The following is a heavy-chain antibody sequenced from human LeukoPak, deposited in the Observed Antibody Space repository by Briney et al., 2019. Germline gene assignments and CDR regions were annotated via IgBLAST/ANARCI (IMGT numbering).Heavy chain of an antibody. Sequence: PQTLSLTCAITGDSVSSNTAAWNWIRQSPSRGLEWLGRTYYRSRWYHDYAVSVKSRITINADSSKNQFSLQLNSVTPEDTAVYYCTRDREYGFNLDYWGRGTLVTVSS. J-gene: IGHJ4*02. CDR2: TYYRSRWYH. CDR1: GDSVSSNTAA. D-gene: IGHD5-24*01. V-gene: IGHV6-1*01. CDR3: TRDREYGFNLDY.